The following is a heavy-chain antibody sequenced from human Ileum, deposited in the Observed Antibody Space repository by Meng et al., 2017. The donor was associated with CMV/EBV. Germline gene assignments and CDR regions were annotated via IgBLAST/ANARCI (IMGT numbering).Heavy chain of an antibody. V-gene: IGHV3-11*01. J-gene: IGHJ6*02. Sequence: GGSLRLSCAASGFSVTDYYMRWIRQAPGKGLECIASSGSTIDYAESVKGRFSISRDNSKNSLYLQMNGLRAEDSAVYYCARDFPPWTGHSYNYYGMDLWGQGTTVTVSS. CDR3: ARDFPPWTGHSYNYYGMDL. D-gene: IGHD3/OR15-3a*01. CDR1: GFSVTDYY. CDR2: IASSGSTI.